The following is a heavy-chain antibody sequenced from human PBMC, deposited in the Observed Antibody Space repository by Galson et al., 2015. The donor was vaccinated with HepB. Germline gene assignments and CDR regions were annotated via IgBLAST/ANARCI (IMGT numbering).Heavy chain of an antibody. V-gene: IGHV1-18*04. CDR3: ARDYYDSSGYYYAAGFFYYYGMDV. Sequence: SVKVSCKASGYTFTSYGISWVRQAPGQGLEWMGWISAYNGNTNYAQKLQGRVTMTTDTSTSTAYMELRSLRSDDTAVYYCARDYYDSSGYYYAAGFFYYYGMDVWGQGTTVTVSS. J-gene: IGHJ6*02. D-gene: IGHD3-22*01. CDR2: ISAYNGNT. CDR1: GYTFTSYG.